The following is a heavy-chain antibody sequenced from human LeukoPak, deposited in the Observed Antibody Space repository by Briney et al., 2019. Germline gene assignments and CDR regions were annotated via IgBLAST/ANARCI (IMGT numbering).Heavy chain of an antibody. V-gene: IGHV1-46*01. D-gene: IGHD4-23*01. J-gene: IGHJ4*02. CDR1: GYTFTSYY. CDR2: IHPSGGST. Sequence: ASVKVSCKASGYTFTSYYMHWVRQAPGQGLEWMGIIHPSGGSTSYTQKFQGRVTMTRDTSTSTVYMDLSSLRSEDTAVYYCARDPGYGGNSEGVDYWGQGTLVTVSS. CDR3: ARDPGYGGNSEGVDY.